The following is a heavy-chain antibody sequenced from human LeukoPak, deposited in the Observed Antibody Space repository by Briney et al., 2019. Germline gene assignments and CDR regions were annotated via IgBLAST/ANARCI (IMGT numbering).Heavy chain of an antibody. D-gene: IGHD6-19*01. CDR3: ARGAVADDYYYGMDV. Sequence: SETLSLTCTVSGGSISSGGYYWSWIRQHPGKGLEWIGYIYYSGSTYYNPSLKSRVTISVDTSKNQFSLKLSSVTAADTAVYYCARGAVADDYYYGMDVWGQGTTVTVSS. CDR1: GGSISSGGYY. V-gene: IGHV4-31*03. CDR2: IYYSGST. J-gene: IGHJ6*02.